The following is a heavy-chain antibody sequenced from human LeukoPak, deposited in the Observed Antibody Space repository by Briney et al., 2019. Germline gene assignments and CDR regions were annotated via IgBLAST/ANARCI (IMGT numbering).Heavy chain of an antibody. D-gene: IGHD2-2*01. CDR1: GFTFSSYA. V-gene: IGHV3-23*01. CDR3: AKDLDCSSTSCYSGGYCGGDCLDY. J-gene: IGHJ4*02. Sequence: GGSLRLSCAASGFTFSSYAMSWVRQAPGNGLEWVSAISGSGGSTYYADSVKGRFTISRDNSKNTLYLQMNSLRAEDTAVYYCAKDLDCSSTSCYSGGYCGGDCLDYWGQGTLVTVSS. CDR2: ISGSGGST.